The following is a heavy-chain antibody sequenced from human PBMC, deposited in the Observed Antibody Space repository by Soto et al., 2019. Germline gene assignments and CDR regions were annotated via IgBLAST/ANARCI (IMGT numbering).Heavy chain of an antibody. CDR2: INPSGGST. CDR3: ARLYGGYDSVDY. D-gene: IGHD5-12*01. V-gene: IGHV1-46*01. CDR1: GYTFTSYY. Sequence: ASVKVSCKASGYTFTSYYMHWVRQAPGQGLEWMGIINPSGGSTSYAQKFQGRFTMTRDTSTSTVYMEMSSLRAEDTAVYYCARLYGGYDSVDYWGQGTLVTVSS. J-gene: IGHJ4*02.